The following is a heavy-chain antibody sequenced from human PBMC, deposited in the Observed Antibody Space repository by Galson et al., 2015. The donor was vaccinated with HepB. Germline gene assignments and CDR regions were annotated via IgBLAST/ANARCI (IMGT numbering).Heavy chain of an antibody. V-gene: IGHV3-53*01. J-gene: IGHJ6*02. Sequence: SLRLSCAASGFTVSSNYMSWVRQAPGKGLEWVSVIYSGGSTYYADSVKGRFTISRDNSKNTLYLQMNSLRAEDTAVYYCARDLREDDFWSGYYGGGYYYGMDVWGQGTTVTVSS. CDR1: GFTVSSNY. D-gene: IGHD3-3*01. CDR2: IYSGGST. CDR3: ARDLREDDFWSGYYGGGYYYGMDV.